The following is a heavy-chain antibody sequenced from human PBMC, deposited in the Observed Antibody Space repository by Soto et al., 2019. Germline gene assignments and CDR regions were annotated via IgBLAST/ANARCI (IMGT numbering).Heavy chain of an antibody. CDR1: GFTVSSNY. CDR3: ANGASFDYDFWSGYLSKAAYYFDY. J-gene: IGHJ4*01. CDR2: ISGSGGST. V-gene: IGHV3-23*01. D-gene: IGHD3-3*01. Sequence: GGSLRLSCSASGFTVSSNYMSWVRQAPGKGLEWVSAISGSGGSTYYADSVKGRFTISRDNSKNTLYLQMNSLRAEDTAVYYCANGASFDYDFWSGYLSKAAYYFDYWGQEPWSPLL.